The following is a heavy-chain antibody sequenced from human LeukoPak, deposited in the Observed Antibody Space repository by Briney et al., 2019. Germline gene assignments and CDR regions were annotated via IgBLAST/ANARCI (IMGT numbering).Heavy chain of an antibody. D-gene: IGHD7-27*01. Sequence: GGSLRLSCAASGFTFSSYSMNWVRQAPGKGLEGVSSISSSSSHIYYADSVKGRFTISRDNAKNSLYLQMNSPRAEDTAVYYCARGMGTNYFDYWGQGTLVSVSS. J-gene: IGHJ4*02. CDR2: ISSSSSHI. CDR3: ARGMGTNYFDY. CDR1: GFTFSSYS. V-gene: IGHV3-21*01.